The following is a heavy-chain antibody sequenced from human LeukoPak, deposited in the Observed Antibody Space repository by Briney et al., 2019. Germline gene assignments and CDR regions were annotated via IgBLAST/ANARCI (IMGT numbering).Heavy chain of an antibody. J-gene: IGHJ4*02. CDR3: ARVRLRYYDFWSGYYDY. Sequence: GGSLRLSCAASGFTFSSYWMSWVRQAPGKGLEWVANIKQDGSEKNYVDSVKGRFTIFRDNAKNPLHLQMNSLRAENTAVYYGARVRLRYYDFWSGYYDYWGQGTLVTVSS. CDR2: IKQDGSEK. CDR1: GFTFSSYW. V-gene: IGHV3-7*01. D-gene: IGHD3-3*01.